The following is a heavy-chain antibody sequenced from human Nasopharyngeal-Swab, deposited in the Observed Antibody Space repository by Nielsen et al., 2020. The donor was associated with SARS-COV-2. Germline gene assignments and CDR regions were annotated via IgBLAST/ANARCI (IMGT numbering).Heavy chain of an antibody. D-gene: IGHD3-22*01. CDR1: GFTFSNAW. CDR3: TTADYYDSSGYYLSFDY. Sequence: GESLKTSCAASGFTFSNAWMSWVRQAPGKGLEWVGRIKSKTDGGTTDYAAPVKGRFTISRDDSKNTLYLQMNSLKTEDTAVYYCTTADYYDSSGYYLSFDYWGQGTLVTVSS. V-gene: IGHV3-15*01. CDR2: IKSKTDGGTT. J-gene: IGHJ4*02.